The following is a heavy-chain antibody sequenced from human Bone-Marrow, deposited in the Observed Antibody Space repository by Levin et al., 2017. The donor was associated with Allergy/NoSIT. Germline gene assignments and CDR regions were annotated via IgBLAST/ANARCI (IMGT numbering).Heavy chain of an antibody. V-gene: IGHV1-69*13. J-gene: IGHJ5*02. CDR2: IIPIFGTA. D-gene: IGHD3-3*01. CDR1: GGTFSSYA. CDR3: ASSVLRFLEGSNWFDP. Sequence: SVKVSCKASGGTFSSYAISWVRQAPGQGLEWMGGIIPIFGTANYAQKFQGRVTITADESTSTAYMELSSLRSEDTAVYYCASSVLRFLEGSNWFDPWGQGTLVTVSS.